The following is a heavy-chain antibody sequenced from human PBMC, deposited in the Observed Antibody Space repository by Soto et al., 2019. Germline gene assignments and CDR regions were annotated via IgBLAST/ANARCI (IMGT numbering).Heavy chain of an antibody. CDR3: ARGAVTGDPGNDAFDI. D-gene: IGHD7-27*01. Sequence: GGSLRLSCAASGFTFSDYYMSWIRQAPGKGLEWVSYISSSGSTIYYSDSVKGRFTISRDNAKNSLYLQMNSLRDEDTAVYYCARGAVTGDPGNDAFDIWGQGTMVAVSS. V-gene: IGHV3-11*01. J-gene: IGHJ3*02. CDR1: GFTFSDYY. CDR2: ISSSGSTI.